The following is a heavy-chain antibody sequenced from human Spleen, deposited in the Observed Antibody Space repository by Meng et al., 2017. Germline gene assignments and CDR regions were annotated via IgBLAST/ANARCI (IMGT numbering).Heavy chain of an antibody. Sequence: QLQQGRPGLVVPTPTPSLSCAVSGASYRITTWSLIREPQATGLECNGEIKHSGNTSYTPYLKSRVTISVVTTKNPFSLKLNSATAVDSAVYVCARRYMVRDGNNPNWYFNLWGRGTLVTVSS. J-gene: IGHJ2*01. D-gene: IGHD5-24*01. CDR1: GASYRITT. CDR2: IKHSGNT. CDR3: ARRYMVRDGNNPNWYFNL. V-gene: IGHV4-34*02.